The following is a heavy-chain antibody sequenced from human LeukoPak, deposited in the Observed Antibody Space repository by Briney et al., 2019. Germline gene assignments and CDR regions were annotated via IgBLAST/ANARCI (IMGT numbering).Heavy chain of an antibody. V-gene: IGHV3-23*01. CDR3: AGRQGSDYDYFDY. CDR1: GFTFSSYA. Sequence: GGSLRLSCAASGFTFSSYAMSWVRQAPGNGLEWVSAISGSGGSTYYADSVKGRFTITRDNSKNTLYLQMNSLRAEDTAVYYCAGRQGSDYDYFDYWGQGTLVTVSS. CDR2: ISGSGGST. J-gene: IGHJ4*02. D-gene: IGHD1-26*01.